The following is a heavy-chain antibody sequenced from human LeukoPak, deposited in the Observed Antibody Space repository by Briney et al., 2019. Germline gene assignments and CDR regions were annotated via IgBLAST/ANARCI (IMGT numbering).Heavy chain of an antibody. CDR2: IYYSGSPS. V-gene: IGHV4-59*08. J-gene: IGHJ3*02. CDR3: ARDHHILQMVSAIPDAFDI. CDR1: GGSISSYY. Sequence: SETLSLTCTVSGGSISSYYWSWIRQPPGKGLEWIGYIYYSGSPSYYNPSLKSRVTISVDTSKNQFSLKLSSVTAADTAVYYCARDHHILQMVSAIPDAFDIWGQGTMVTVFS. D-gene: IGHD2-8*01.